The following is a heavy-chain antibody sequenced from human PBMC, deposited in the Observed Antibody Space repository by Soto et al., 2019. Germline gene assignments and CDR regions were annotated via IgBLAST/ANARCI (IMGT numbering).Heavy chain of an antibody. V-gene: IGHV1-69*12. CDR2: IIPIFGTA. Sequence: QVQLVQSGAEVKKPGSSVKVSCKASGGTFSSYAITWVRQAPGQGLEWMGGIIPIFGTANYAQKFQGRVTITAAESTSTAYMELSSLRSEDTAVYYCASEGEGSGSYYYGMDVWGQGTTVTVSS. CDR3: ASEGEGSGSYYYGMDV. J-gene: IGHJ6*02. D-gene: IGHD3-22*01. CDR1: GGTFSSYA.